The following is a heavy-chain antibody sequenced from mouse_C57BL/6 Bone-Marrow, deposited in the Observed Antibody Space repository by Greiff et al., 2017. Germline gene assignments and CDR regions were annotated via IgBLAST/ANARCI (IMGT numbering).Heavy chain of an antibody. CDR3: ARWDGNYVWYFDV. Sequence: VQVVESGAELARPGASVKLSCKASGYTFTSYGISWVKQRTGQGLEWIGEIYPRSGNTYYNEKFKGKATLTADKSSSTAYMELRSLTSEDSAVYFCARWDGNYVWYFDVWGTGTTVTVSS. CDR2: IYPRSGNT. J-gene: IGHJ1*03. V-gene: IGHV1-81*01. CDR1: GYTFTSYG. D-gene: IGHD2-1*01.